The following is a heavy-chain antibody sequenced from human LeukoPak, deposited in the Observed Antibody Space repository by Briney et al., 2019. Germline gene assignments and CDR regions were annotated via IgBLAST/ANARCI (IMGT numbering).Heavy chain of an antibody. Sequence: PSETLSLTCTVSGDSVSSGSYSWDWIRQPPGKGLEWLGYIYYSGSTNYNPSLKSRVTISVDTSKNQFSLKMSSVTAADTAVYYCARQDIGYCSGGSCPSIFDYWGQGTLVTVSS. CDR2: IYYSGST. D-gene: IGHD2-15*01. V-gene: IGHV4-61*01. J-gene: IGHJ4*02. CDR3: ARQDIGYCSGGSCPSIFDY. CDR1: GDSVSSGSYS.